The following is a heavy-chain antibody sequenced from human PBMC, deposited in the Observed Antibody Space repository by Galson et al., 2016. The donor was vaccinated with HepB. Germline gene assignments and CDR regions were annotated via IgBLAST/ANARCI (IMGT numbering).Heavy chain of an antibody. V-gene: IGHV3-9*01. J-gene: IGHJ4*02. CDR3: AKDKRGHSSAWYWYFDY. D-gene: IGHD6-13*01. Sequence: SLRLSCAASGFTFDDYAMHWVRQAPGKGLEWVSGISWNSGNIGYADSVKGRFTISRDNAKNTLYLQLSSLRAEDTAVYYSAKDKRGHSSAWYWYFDYWGQGTLVSVSS. CDR2: ISWNSGNI. CDR1: GFTFDDYA.